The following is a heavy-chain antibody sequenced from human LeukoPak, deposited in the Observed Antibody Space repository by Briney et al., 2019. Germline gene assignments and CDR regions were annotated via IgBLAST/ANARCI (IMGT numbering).Heavy chain of an antibody. D-gene: IGHD2-2*01. V-gene: IGHV1-69*13. CDR2: IIPIFGTA. CDR3: ARTIVVVPAALYYFDY. J-gene: IGHJ4*02. Sequence: SVKVSCKASGGTFSSYAISWVRQAPGQGLEWMGGIIPIFGTANYAQKFQGRVTITADESTSTAYMELSSLRSEDTAVYYCARTIVVVPAALYYFDYWGQGTLVTISS. CDR1: GGTFSSYA.